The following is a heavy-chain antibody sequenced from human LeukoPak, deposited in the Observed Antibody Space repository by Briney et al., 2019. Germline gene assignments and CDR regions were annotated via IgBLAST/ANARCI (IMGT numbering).Heavy chain of an antibody. J-gene: IGHJ4*02. D-gene: IGHD1-26*01. CDR3: ARGEWDLLFDY. CDR2: IFYSGST. CDR1: GGSLSGYY. V-gene: IGHV4-59*01. Sequence: SETLSLTCTVSGGSLSGYYWSWIRQPPGKGLEWIGYIFYSGSTNYNPSLKSRVTISVDTYKNQFSLKLSSVTAADTAVYYCARGEWDLLFDYWGQGTLVTVSS.